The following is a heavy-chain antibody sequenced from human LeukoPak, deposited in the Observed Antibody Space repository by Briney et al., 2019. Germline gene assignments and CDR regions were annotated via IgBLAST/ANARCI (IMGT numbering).Heavy chain of an antibody. CDR1: GFTFSSYA. CDR3: AKDLRGYYYDSSADY. Sequence: GGSLRLSCAASGFTFSSYAMSWVRQAPGKGLELVSAISGGGGSTYYADSVKGRFTISRDNSKNTLYLQMNSLRAEDTAVYYCAKDLRGYYYDSSADYWGQGTLVTVSS. D-gene: IGHD3-22*01. J-gene: IGHJ4*02. V-gene: IGHV3-23*01. CDR2: ISGGGGST.